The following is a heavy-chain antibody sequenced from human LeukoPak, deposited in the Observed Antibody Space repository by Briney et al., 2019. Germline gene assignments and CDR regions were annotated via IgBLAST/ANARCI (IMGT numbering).Heavy chain of an antibody. V-gene: IGHV3-13*01. J-gene: IGHJ4*02. CDR3: ARVGDSSGSYDY. CDR2: IDTAGDT. D-gene: IGHD3-22*01. CDR1: GFTFSSYD. Sequence: GGSLRLSCAASGFTFSSYDMHWVRQATGKGLEWVSAIDTAGDTYYPGSVKGRFTISRENAKNSLYLQMNSLRAGDTAVYYCARVGDSSGSYDYWGQGTLVTVSS.